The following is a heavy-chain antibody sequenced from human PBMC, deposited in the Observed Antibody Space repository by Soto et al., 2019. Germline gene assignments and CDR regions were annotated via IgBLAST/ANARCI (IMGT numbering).Heavy chain of an antibody. J-gene: IGHJ4*02. CDR2: INPSGGST. Sequence: ASVKLSCKASGYTFTGYYMHWVRQAPGQGLEWMGIINPSGGSTSYAQKFQGRVTMTRDTSTSTVYMELSSLRSEDTAVYYCATRGIIAAAGPYYFDYWGQGTLVTVS. V-gene: IGHV1-46*03. CDR3: ATRGIIAAAGPYYFDY. CDR1: GYTFTGYY. D-gene: IGHD6-13*01.